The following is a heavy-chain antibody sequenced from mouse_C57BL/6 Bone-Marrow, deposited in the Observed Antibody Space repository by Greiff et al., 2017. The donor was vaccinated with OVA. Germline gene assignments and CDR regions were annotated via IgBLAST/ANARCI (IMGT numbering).Heavy chain of an antibody. D-gene: IGHD2-4*01. J-gene: IGHJ4*01. Sequence: QVQLKQPGAELVKPGASVKLSCKASGYTFTSYWMHWVKQRPGQGLEWIGEIDPSDSYTNYNQKFKGKATLTVDTSSSTAYMQLSSLTSEDSAVYYCARDDYDSIPLCYYAMDYWGQGTSVTVSS. CDR1: GYTFTSYW. V-gene: IGHV1-50*01. CDR3: ARDDYDSIPLCYYAMDY. CDR2: IDPSDSYT.